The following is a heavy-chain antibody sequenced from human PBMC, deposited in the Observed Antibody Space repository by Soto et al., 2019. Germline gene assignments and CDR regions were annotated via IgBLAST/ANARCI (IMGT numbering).Heavy chain of an antibody. CDR3: AKDEISKTIRIAAWNF. Sequence: SGVSRRLSCAASGFSFSGYGMHWVRQAPGKGLEWVAVISYDGSYQYYVDSVKGRFTISRDNSKNTLYLQMNSLRAEDTAVYYCAKDEISKTIRIAAWNFWGQGTMVPVSS. D-gene: IGHD2-15*01. J-gene: IGHJ3*01. CDR2: ISYDGSYQ. CDR1: GFSFSGYG. V-gene: IGHV3-30*18.